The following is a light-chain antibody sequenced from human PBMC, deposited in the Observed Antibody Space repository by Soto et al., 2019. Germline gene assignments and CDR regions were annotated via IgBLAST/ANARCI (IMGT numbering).Light chain of an antibody. CDR1: QSISSW. CDR2: KAS. CDR3: QQGWT. J-gene: IGKJ1*01. Sequence: DIQMTQSPSTLSASVGDRVTITCRASQSISSWLAWYQQKPGKAPKLLIYKASSLESGVPSRFSGSGSGTEFTLTISRLQADDFATYYCQQGWTFGQGTKVEIK. V-gene: IGKV1-5*03.